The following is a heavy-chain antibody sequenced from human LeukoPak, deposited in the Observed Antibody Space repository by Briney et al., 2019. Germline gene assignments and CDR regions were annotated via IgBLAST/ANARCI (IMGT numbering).Heavy chain of an antibody. D-gene: IGHD6-13*01. Sequence: PSETLSLTCTVSGGSISSYYWSWIRQPPGKGLEWIGYIYYSGSTNYNPSLKSRVTISVDTSKNQFSLKLSSVTAADTAVYYCARMPSYSSSHGEVDYWGQGTLVTVSS. J-gene: IGHJ4*02. V-gene: IGHV4-59*01. CDR2: IYYSGST. CDR3: ARMPSYSSSHGEVDY. CDR1: GGSISSYY.